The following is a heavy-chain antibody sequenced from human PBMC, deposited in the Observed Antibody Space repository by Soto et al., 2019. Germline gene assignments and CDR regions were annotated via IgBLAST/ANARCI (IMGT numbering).Heavy chain of an antibody. D-gene: IGHD6-13*01. CDR1: GYTFTSYG. J-gene: IGHJ4*02. CDR2: IIPNFGTA. Sequence: SVKVSCEASGYTFTSYGISWVRQAPGQGLEWMGGIIPNFGTANYAQKFQGRVTITADESTSTAYMELSSLRSEDTAVYYCAREDSSSWYYFDYWGQGTLVTVSS. CDR3: AREDSSSWYYFDY. V-gene: IGHV1-69*13.